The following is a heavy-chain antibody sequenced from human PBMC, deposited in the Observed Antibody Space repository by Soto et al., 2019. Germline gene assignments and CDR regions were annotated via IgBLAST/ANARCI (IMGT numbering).Heavy chain of an antibody. CDR2: ISYDGSNK. V-gene: IGHV3-30-3*01. CDR3: AREAGVYGSGSYGMDV. CDR1: GFTFSNYS. D-gene: IGHD3-10*01. J-gene: IGHJ6*02. Sequence: QVQLVESGGGVVQPGRSLRLSCAASGFTFSNYSMHWVRQAPGKGLEWVAVISYDGSNKYYADSVKGRFTIYRDNSKNTLYLQMNSLRAEDTAVYYCAREAGVYGSGSYGMDVWGQGTTVTVSS.